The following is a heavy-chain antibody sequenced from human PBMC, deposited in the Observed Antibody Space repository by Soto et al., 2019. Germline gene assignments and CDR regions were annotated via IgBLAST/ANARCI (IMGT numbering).Heavy chain of an antibody. D-gene: IGHD6-19*01. CDR2: IDWDDDK. V-gene: IGHV2-70*12. J-gene: IGHJ4*02. CDR3: AHAGYSSGWYADRYFDY. Sequence: SGPTLVNPTQTLTLTCTFSGFPLSTSGMCVSWIRQPPGKALEWLALIDWDDDKYYSTSLKTRLTISKDTSKNQVVLTMTNMDPVDTATYYCAHAGYSSGWYADRYFDYWGQGTLVTVSS. CDR1: GFPLSTSGMC.